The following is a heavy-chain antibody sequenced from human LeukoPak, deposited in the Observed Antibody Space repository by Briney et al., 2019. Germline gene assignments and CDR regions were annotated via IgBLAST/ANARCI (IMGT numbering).Heavy chain of an antibody. J-gene: IGHJ5*02. Sequence: GGSLRLSCAASGFTFSSYAMHWVRQAPGKGLEWVAVISYDGSNKYYADSVKGRLTISRDNSKNTLYLQMNSLRAEDTAVYYCARGRGSGSYYNSPGWFDPWGQGTLVTVSS. CDR3: ARGRGSGSYYNSPGWFDP. D-gene: IGHD3-10*01. CDR2: ISYDGSNK. V-gene: IGHV3-30-3*01. CDR1: GFTFSSYA.